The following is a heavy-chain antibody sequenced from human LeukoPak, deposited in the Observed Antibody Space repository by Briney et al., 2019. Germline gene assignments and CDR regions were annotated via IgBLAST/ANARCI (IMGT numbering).Heavy chain of an antibody. V-gene: IGHV3-30*02. Sequence: PGGSLRLSCAASGFAFSSCGMHWVRQAPGKGLEWVAFIRYDGRNKYYADSVKGRFTISRDNSKNTLYLQMNSLRAEDTAVYYCARASQEVYYYGSGRGAFDIWGQGTMVTVSS. D-gene: IGHD3-10*01. J-gene: IGHJ3*02. CDR3: ARASQEVYYYGSGRGAFDI. CDR1: GFAFSSCG. CDR2: IRYDGRNK.